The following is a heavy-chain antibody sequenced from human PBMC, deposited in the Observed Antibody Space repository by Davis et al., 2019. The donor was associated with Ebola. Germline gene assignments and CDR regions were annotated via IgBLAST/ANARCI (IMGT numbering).Heavy chain of an antibody. J-gene: IGHJ6*02. CDR3: ARDRNPYGLDV. V-gene: IGHV3-74*01. Sequence: HTGGSLRLSCAASGFTFSSYEMNWVRQAPGKGLEWVSRINGHGSTTNYADSVKGRFTISRDNAKNTLYLQINSLRAEDTAMYYCARDRNPYGLDVWGQGTTVTVS. CDR2: INGHGSTT. D-gene: IGHD1-14*01. CDR1: GFTFSSYE.